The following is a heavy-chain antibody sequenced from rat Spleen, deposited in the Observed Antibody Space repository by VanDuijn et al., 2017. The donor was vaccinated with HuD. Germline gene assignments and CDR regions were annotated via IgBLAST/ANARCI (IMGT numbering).Heavy chain of an antibody. CDR2: ISYEGSST. CDR1: GFTFSDYY. CDR3: ANAEFGVGWFAY. Sequence: EVHLVESGGGLVQPGRSLKLSCAASGFTFSDYYMAWVRQAPKKGLEWVASISYEGSSTYYGDSVKGRFTISRDNAKSTLYLQMNSLRSEDTATYYCANAEFGVGWFAYWGQGTLVTVSS. D-gene: IGHD4-3*01. V-gene: IGHV5-22*01. J-gene: IGHJ3*01.